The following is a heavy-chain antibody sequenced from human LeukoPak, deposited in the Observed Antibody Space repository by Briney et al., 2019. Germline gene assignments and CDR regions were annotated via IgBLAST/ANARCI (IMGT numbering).Heavy chain of an antibody. CDR1: GSIFTSYW. D-gene: IGHD2-15*01. CDR2: IDPSDSYT. J-gene: IGHJ4*02. V-gene: IGHV5-10-1*01. Sequence: GESLQISCKCSGSIFTSYWISWVRQLPGKGLEWMGRIDPSDSYTNYSPSFQGHVTISADKSISTAYQQWSSLKASDTAMYYCAGYTTGDFDYWGRGTLVTVSS. CDR3: AGYTTGDFDY.